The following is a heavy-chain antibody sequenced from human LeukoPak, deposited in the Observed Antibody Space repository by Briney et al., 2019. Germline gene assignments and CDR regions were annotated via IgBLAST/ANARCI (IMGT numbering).Heavy chain of an antibody. J-gene: IGHJ3*02. V-gene: IGHV3-23*01. Sequence: PGGSLRLSCAASGFTFSSYAMSWVRQAPGKGLEWVSAISGSGGSTYYADSVKGRFTISRDNSKNTLYLQMNSLRAEDTAVYYCAKVGSSSSWYGAAFDIWGQGTMVTVSS. CDR3: AKVGSSSSWYGAAFDI. D-gene: IGHD6-13*01. CDR1: GFTFSSYA. CDR2: ISGSGGST.